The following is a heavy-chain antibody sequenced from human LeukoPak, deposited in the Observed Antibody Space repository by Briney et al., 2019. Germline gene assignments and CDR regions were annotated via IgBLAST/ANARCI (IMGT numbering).Heavy chain of an antibody. Sequence: GGSLRLSCAASGFTFNNYGIYWVRQTPGKGLEWVAFIRYDGSNKYYADSVKGRFTISRDNSKNTLYLQMNSLRVEDTAVYYCARVTHSGGDWRHDYWGQGTLVTVSS. J-gene: IGHJ4*02. CDR1: GFTFNNYG. D-gene: IGHD2-21*02. V-gene: IGHV3-30*02. CDR3: ARVTHSGGDWRHDY. CDR2: IRYDGSNK.